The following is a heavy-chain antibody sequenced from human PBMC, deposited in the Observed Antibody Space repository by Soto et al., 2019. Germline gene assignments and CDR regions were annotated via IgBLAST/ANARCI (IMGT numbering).Heavy chain of an antibody. D-gene: IGHD5-18*01. J-gene: IGHJ6*02. CDR2: IIPIFGTA. CDR1: GGTFSSYA. Sequence: QVQLVQSGAEVKKPGSSVMVSCKASGGTFSSYAISWVRLAPGQGLEWMGGIIPIFGTANYAQKFQGRVTITADESTSTAYMELSSLRSEDTAVYYCARRYPNRGYSYGLIPEDYYGMDVWGQGTTVTVSS. CDR3: ARRYPNRGYSYGLIPEDYYGMDV. V-gene: IGHV1-69*01.